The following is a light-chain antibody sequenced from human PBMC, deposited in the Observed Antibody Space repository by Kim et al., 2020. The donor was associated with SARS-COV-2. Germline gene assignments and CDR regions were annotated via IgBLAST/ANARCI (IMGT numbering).Light chain of an antibody. V-gene: IGLV3-19*01. CDR3: NSLDNTADRLGV. CDR1: SRRKYY. J-gene: IGLJ1*01. CDR2: NKN. Sequence: SSELNQDPAVAVALGQTVRITCQGDSRRKYYGAWYQQKPGQAPVLLIYNKNNRPSGIPDRFSVSTSGNTASLTIPGAQAEDEADYYCNSLDNTADRLGVF.